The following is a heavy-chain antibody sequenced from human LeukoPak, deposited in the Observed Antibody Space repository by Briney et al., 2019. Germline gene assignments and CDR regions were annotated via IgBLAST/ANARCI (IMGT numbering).Heavy chain of an antibody. V-gene: IGHV4-59*01. Sequence: SETLSLTCTVSGGSISSYYWSWIRQPPGKGLEWSGYIYYSGSTNYNPSLKSRVTISVDTSKNQFSLKRSSVTAADTAVYYCARGVRGSTAAGTFDHWGQGTLVTVSS. CDR1: GGSISSYY. CDR2: IYYSGST. J-gene: IGHJ4*02. D-gene: IGHD6-13*01. CDR3: ARGVRGSTAAGTFDH.